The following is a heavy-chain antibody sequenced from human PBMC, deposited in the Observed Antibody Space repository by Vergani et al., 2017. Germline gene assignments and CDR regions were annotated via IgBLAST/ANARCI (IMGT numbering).Heavy chain of an antibody. J-gene: IGHJ4*01. CDR2: IKSDGRT. D-gene: IGHD2-15*01. Sequence: EVQLLESGGGLVQPGGSLRLSCAASGFPFSNYAMTWVRQAPGKGLEWVSVIKSDGRTSYAESVRGRVTISRDTSRNAVYLQMNILRVEDTGVYYCTRSECSGTTCYGHYFDLWGHGILVTVSS. V-gene: IGHV3-66*02. CDR3: TRSECSGTTCYGHYFDL. CDR1: GFPFSNYA.